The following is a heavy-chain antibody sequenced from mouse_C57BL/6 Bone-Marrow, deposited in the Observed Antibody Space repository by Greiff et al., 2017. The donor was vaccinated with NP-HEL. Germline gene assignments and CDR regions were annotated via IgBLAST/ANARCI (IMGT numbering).Heavy chain of an antibody. J-gene: IGHJ4*01. V-gene: IGHV1-59*01. CDR1: GYTFTSYW. CDR2: IDPSDSYT. D-gene: IGHD1-1*01. CDR3: AILRY. Sequence: VQLQQPGAELVRPGTSVKLSCKASGYTFTSYWMHWVKPRPGQGLEWIGVIDPSDSYTNYNQKFKGKATLTVDTSSSTAYMQLSSLTSADSAVYYCAILRYRGQGTSVTVSA.